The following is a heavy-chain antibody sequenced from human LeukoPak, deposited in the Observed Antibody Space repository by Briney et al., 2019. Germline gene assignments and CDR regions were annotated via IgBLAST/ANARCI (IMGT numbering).Heavy chain of an antibody. CDR3: ATTGYSGTYNRYFDS. Sequence: GGSLRLSCAASGFTVSSSYMSWVRQAPGKGREWVSVIYAGGTTYYPDSVKGRFTISRDNSKNTLYLQMDSLRSEDTAVYYCATTGYSGTYNRYFDSWGQGTLVTVSS. V-gene: IGHV3-53*05. CDR1: GFTVSSSY. CDR2: IYAGGTT. J-gene: IGHJ4*02. D-gene: IGHD1-26*01.